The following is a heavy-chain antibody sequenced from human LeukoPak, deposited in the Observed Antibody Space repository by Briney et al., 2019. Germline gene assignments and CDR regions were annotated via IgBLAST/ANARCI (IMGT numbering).Heavy chain of an antibody. CDR1: GFTFSSYW. CDR2: IKQDGSEE. CDR3: ARAGLYDDSSGYYLFDF. Sequence: GGSLRLSCAASGFTFSSYWMSWVRQAPGEGLQWVADIKQDGSEEYYVDSVKGRFTISRDNAKNSLYLQMNSLRAEDTAVYYCARAGLYDDSSGYYLFDFWGQGTLVTVSS. J-gene: IGHJ4*02. V-gene: IGHV3-7*01. D-gene: IGHD3-22*01.